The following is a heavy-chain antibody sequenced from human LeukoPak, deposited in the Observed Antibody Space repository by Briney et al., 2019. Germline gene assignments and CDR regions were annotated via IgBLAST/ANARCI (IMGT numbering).Heavy chain of an antibody. J-gene: IGHJ6*03. Sequence: GASVKVSCKASGYTFTSYYMHWVRQAPGQGLEWMGIINPSGGSTSYAQKFQGRVTMTRDTSISTAYMELSRLRSDDTAVYYCASGPKSHYYYYMDVWGKGTTVTVSS. CDR3: ASGPKSHYYYYMDV. CDR2: INPSGGST. V-gene: IGHV1-46*01. CDR1: GYTFTSYY.